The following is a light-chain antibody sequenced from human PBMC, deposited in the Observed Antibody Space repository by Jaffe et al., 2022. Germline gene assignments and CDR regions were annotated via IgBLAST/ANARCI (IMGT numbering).Light chain of an antibody. Sequence: QSALTQPASVSASPGQSITISCIGASSDVGSSDLVSWYQHHPGKAPKLMIYEVNKRPSGLSTRFSGSKSGNTASLTISGLQAEDEADYYCCSYAGSSTWMFGGGTKLTVL. V-gene: IGLV2-23*02. CDR1: SSDVGSSDL. CDR2: EVN. J-gene: IGLJ3*02. CDR3: CSYAGSSTWM.